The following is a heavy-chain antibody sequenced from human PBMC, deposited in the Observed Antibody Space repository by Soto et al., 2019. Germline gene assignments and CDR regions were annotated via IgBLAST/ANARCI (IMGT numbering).Heavy chain of an antibody. V-gene: IGHV4-39*07. CDR2: IYSHGNT. D-gene: IGHD3-3*01. Sequence: PSETLSLTCAVSGGPISSRTYSWGWIRQPPGKSLEWIGTIYSHGNTYSNPSLKSRVTISVDTSNNQLSLKLSSVTAADTAVYYCASSPIRNYDFWSGYWPPGGMDVWGQGTTVTVSS. CDR1: GGPISSRTYS. J-gene: IGHJ6*02. CDR3: ASSPIRNYDFWSGYWPPGGMDV.